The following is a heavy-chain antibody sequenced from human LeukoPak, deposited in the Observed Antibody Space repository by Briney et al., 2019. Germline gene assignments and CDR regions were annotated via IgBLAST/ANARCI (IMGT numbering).Heavy chain of an antibody. V-gene: IGHV4-61*02. CDR3: ARDPVIAAAGATDY. Sequence: SETLSLTCTVSGGSISSGSYYWSWIRQPAGKGLEWIGRIYTSGSTNYNPSLKSRVTISLDTSKNQFSLKLSSVTAADTAVYYCARDPVIAAAGATDYWGQGTLVTVSS. J-gene: IGHJ4*02. D-gene: IGHD6-13*01. CDR2: IYTSGST. CDR1: GGSISSGSYY.